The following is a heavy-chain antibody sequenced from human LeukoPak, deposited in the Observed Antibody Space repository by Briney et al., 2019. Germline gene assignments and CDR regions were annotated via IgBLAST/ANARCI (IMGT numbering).Heavy chain of an antibody. V-gene: IGHV4-59*11. Sequence: PSETLSLTCTVSGGSISSHYWSWIRQPPGKGLEWIGYISSIGSTNYNPSLKRRVTISVDTSKNKFSLQLTSVTAADTAVYFCAREPTPLTKGLDIWGQGTMVTVPS. CDR3: AREPTPLTKGLDI. CDR2: ISSIGST. J-gene: IGHJ3*02. D-gene: IGHD4-17*01. CDR1: GGSISSHY.